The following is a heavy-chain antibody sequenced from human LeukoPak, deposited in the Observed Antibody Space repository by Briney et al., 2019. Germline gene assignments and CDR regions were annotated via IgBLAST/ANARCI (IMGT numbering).Heavy chain of an antibody. CDR3: ARIGGDMYYDILTGYYSPRYYYGMDV. D-gene: IGHD3-9*01. CDR2: INPNSGGT. J-gene: IGHJ6*02. CDR1: GYTFTGYY. Sequence: ASVKVSCKASGYTFTGYYMHWVRQAPGQGLEWMGWINPNSGGTNYAQKFQGRVTMTRDTSISTAYMELSRLRSDDTAVYYCARIGGDMYYDILTGYYSPRYYYGMDVWGQGATVTVSS. V-gene: IGHV1-2*02.